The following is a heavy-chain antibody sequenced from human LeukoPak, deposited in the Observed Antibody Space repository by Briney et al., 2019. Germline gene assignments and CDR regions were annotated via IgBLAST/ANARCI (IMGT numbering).Heavy chain of an antibody. D-gene: IGHD2-2*01. Sequence: SETLSLTCTVSGYSISSGYYWGWIRQPPGKELEWIGSIYHSGSTYYNRSLKSRVTISVDTSKNQFSLKLSSVTAADTAVYYRARSYCSSTSCYLDAFDIWGQGTMVTVSS. V-gene: IGHV4-38-2*02. J-gene: IGHJ3*02. CDR1: GYSISSGYY. CDR3: ARSYCSSTSCYLDAFDI. CDR2: IYHSGST.